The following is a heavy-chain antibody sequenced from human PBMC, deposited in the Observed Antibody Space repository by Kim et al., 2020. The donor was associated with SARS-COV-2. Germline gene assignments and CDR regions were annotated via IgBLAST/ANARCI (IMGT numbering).Heavy chain of an antibody. J-gene: IGHJ4*02. D-gene: IGHD3-10*01. CDR1: RFTFSSYA. Sequence: GGSLRLSCAASRFTFSSYAMSWVRQAPGKGLEWVSAISGSGGSTYYADSVKGRFTISRDNSKNTLYLQMNSLRAEDTAVYYCAKDRGNNLSFDYWGQGTLVTVSS. CDR3: AKDRGNNLSFDY. V-gene: IGHV3-23*01. CDR2: ISGSGGST.